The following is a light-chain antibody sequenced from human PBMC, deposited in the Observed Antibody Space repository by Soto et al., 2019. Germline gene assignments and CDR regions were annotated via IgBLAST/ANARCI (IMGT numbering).Light chain of an antibody. Sequence: QPVLTQPPSVSGAPGQRVTISCTGSSSNIGAGYGVHWYQQLPGTAPKLLIYGNSNRPSGVPDRFSGSKSGTSASLAITGLQAEDEADYYCQSFDSRLSVVFGGGTQLTVL. V-gene: IGLV1-40*01. CDR1: SSNIGAGYG. CDR3: QSFDSRLSVV. J-gene: IGLJ2*01. CDR2: GNS.